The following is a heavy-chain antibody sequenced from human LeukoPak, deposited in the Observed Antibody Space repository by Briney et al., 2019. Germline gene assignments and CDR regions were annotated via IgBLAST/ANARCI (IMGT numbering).Heavy chain of an antibody. CDR3: ARDATGVAYGDYADY. Sequence: ASVKVSCKASGYTFTGYFIHWVRQAPGLGLEWMGWVNPNSGGTNYAQKFQGRVTITRDTSISTAYMELSRLNSDDTAVYYCARDATGVAYGDYADYWAREPWSPSPQ. V-gene: IGHV1-2*02. D-gene: IGHD4-17*01. CDR2: VNPNSGGT. CDR1: GYTFTGYF. J-gene: IGHJ4*02.